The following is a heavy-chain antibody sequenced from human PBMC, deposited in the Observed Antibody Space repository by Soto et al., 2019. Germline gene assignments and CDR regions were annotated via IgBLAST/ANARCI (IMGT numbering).Heavy chain of an antibody. CDR1: GGTFSSYA. CDR3: ARDEDPPNYDFWSGYTGGYGMDV. CDR2: IIPIFGTA. J-gene: IGHJ6*02. D-gene: IGHD3-3*01. Sequence: QVQLVQSGAEVKKPGSSVKVSCKASGGTFSSYAISWVRQAPGQGREWMGGIIPIFGTANYAQKFQGRVTITADESTSTAYMELSSLRSEDTAVYYCARDEDPPNYDFWSGYTGGYGMDVWGQGTTVTVSS. V-gene: IGHV1-69*01.